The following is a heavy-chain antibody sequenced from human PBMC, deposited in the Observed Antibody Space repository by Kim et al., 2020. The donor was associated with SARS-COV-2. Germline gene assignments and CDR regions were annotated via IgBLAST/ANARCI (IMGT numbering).Heavy chain of an antibody. CDR1: GGTFSSYA. Sequence: SVKVSCKASGGTFSSYAISWVRQAPGQGLEWMGGIIPIFGTANYAQKFQGRVTITADESTSTAYMELSSLRSEDTAVYYCARAPVLRFLEWSMYYYYYYGMDVWGQGTTVTVSS. J-gene: IGHJ6*02. CDR2: IIPIFGTA. D-gene: IGHD3-3*01. V-gene: IGHV1-69*13. CDR3: ARAPVLRFLEWSMYYYYYYGMDV.